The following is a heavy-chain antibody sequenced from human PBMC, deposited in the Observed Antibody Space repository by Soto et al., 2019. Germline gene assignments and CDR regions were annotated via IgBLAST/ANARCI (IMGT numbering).Heavy chain of an antibody. Sequence: EVQLVESGGDLVPPGGSLRISCAASGFTFKDHYMDWVRQAPGKGLVWVARIRNNANGYTTEYAASMKGRFSISRDDSQNSLDLQMNGLKTEDTAGYFCTRGFASWGRTYFDAWGQGTLVTVSS. J-gene: IGHJ4*02. V-gene: IGHV3-72*01. CDR1: GFTFKDHY. CDR3: TRGFASWGRTYFDA. D-gene: IGHD3-10*01. CDR2: IRNNANGYTT.